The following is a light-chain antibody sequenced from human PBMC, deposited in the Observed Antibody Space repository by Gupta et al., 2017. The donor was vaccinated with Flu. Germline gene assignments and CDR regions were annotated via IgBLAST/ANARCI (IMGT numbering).Light chain of an antibody. CDR3: LQHDNYPLT. Sequence: GDRVPITCRASQGIRNDLGWYQQKPGKAPRPLIYAASSLQSGVPSRFSGGGSGTEFTLTISSLQPEDFATYYCLQHDNYPLTFGQGTRLEIK. CDR1: QGIRND. J-gene: IGKJ5*01. CDR2: AAS. V-gene: IGKV1-17*01.